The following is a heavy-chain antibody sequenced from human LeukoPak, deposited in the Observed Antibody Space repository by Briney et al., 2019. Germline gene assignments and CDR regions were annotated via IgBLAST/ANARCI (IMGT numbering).Heavy chain of an antibody. CDR2: IDGSSSNM. CDR3: VRAYTRGYSDDFDY. CDR1: GFFFSDYY. D-gene: IGHD3-22*01. Sequence: GGSLRLSCAASGFFFSDYYMSWMRQAPGKGLEWVSYIDGSSSNMYYADSVKGRFTISRDNDKNSLYLQMNSLRGEDTAVYYCVRAYTRGYSDDFDYWGQGTLVTVSS. J-gene: IGHJ4*02. V-gene: IGHV3-11*01.